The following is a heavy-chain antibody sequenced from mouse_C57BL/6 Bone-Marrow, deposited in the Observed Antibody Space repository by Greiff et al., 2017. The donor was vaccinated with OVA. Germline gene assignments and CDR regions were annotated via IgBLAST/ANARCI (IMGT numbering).Heavy chain of an antibody. CDR2: IDPSDSYT. J-gene: IGHJ2*01. V-gene: IGHV1-69*01. D-gene: IGHD4-1*01. CDR3: ARPGSAYFDY. CDR1: GYTFTSYW. Sequence: VQLQESGAELVMPGASVKLSCKASGYTFTSYWMHWVKQRPGQGLEWIGEIDPSDSYTNYNQKFKGKSTLTVDKSSSTAYMQLSSLTSEDSAVYYCARPGSAYFDYWGQGTTLTVSS.